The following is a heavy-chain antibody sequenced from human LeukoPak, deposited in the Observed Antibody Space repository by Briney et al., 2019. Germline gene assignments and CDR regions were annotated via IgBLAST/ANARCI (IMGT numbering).Heavy chain of an antibody. V-gene: IGHV1-2*02. CDR1: GYAFTDYY. J-gene: IGHJ1*01. D-gene: IGHD2-2*02. CDR3: ARDDMGYQLLYPAQCFRY. CDR2: INTKDGST. Sequence: GASVKVSCKASGYAFTDYYIHWLRQAPGQGLEWLGWINTKDGSTNYAQRFQGRVTVTRDTSITSAYLELTRLQSDDTAVYYCARDDMGYQLLYPAQCFRYWGQGTLVTVSS.